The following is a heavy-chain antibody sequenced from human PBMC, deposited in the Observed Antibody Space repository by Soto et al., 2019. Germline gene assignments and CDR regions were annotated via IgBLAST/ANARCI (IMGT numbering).Heavy chain of an antibody. CDR3: ARQLERRVGAASH. D-gene: IGHD1-26*01. Sequence: QVHLAESGGGLVKSGGSLTLSCSTSGFFFTDYFMSWIRQAPGKGLEWVSYISPSGDVTHYADSVKGRFTISRDNTKNSLFLQMRSLRDDDTAVYYCARQLERRVGAASHWGQGTRVSVSS. CDR2: ISPSGDVT. V-gene: IGHV3-11*01. CDR1: GFFFTDYF. J-gene: IGHJ4*02.